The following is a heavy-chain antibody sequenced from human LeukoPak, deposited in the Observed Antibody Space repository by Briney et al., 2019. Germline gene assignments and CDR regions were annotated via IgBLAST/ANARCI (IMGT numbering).Heavy chain of an antibody. V-gene: IGHV4-39*01. J-gene: IGHJ4*02. Sequence: SETLSLTCTVSGGSISGGSISSSSYYWGWIRQSPGKGLEWIGSFLYSGTTYYNPSLMSRVTISVDTSKNQLSLKLISVTAADTAVYYCARAVGTDGYNLWVYWGQGTLVTVSS. CDR1: GGSISSSSYY. D-gene: IGHD5-24*01. CDR3: ARAVGTDGYNLWVY. CDR2: FLYSGTT.